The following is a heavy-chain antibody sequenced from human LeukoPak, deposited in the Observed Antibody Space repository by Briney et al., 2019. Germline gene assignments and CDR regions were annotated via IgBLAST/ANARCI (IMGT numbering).Heavy chain of an antibody. CDR1: GFTFSSYA. V-gene: IGHV3-23*01. Sequence: GGSLRLSCAASGFTFSSYAMSWVRQAPGKGLEWVSAISGSGGSTYYADSVKGRFTISRDNSKNTLYLQMNSLRAEDTAVYYCARDGVFYDSSGYPARYFDYWGQGTLVTVSS. D-gene: IGHD3-22*01. CDR2: ISGSGGST. CDR3: ARDGVFYDSSGYPARYFDY. J-gene: IGHJ4*02.